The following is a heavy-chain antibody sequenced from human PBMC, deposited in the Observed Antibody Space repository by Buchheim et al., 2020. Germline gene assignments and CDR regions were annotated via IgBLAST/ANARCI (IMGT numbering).Heavy chain of an antibody. CDR2: NNQRGNI. J-gene: IGHJ4*02. Sequence: QVQLQQWGAGLLKPSDTPSLTCAVYGGSISGYNGTWIRQPPGKGLEGSVENNQRGNINYNPSLKSRVPISVDTSKNQVYLKLTSVTAADAAVYYCARGGIADRLGYWGQGTL. CDR3: ARGGIADRLGY. V-gene: IGHV4-34*01. D-gene: IGHD6-6*01. CDR1: GGSISGYN.